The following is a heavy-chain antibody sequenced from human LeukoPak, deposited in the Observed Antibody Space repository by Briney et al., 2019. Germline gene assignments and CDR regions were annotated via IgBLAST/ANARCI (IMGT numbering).Heavy chain of an antibody. CDR2: ITDTDYP. CDR1: GFTFGSYA. D-gene: IGHD4-17*01. CDR3: AKRRGPTYGDFDY. V-gene: IGHV3-23*01. Sequence: PGGSLRLSCAASGFTFGSYAMGWVRQAPGKGLEWVSAITDTDYPYYADSVKGRFTISRDISKNTLYLQMNSLRAEDTAVYYCAKRRGPTYGDFDYWGQGTLVTVSS. J-gene: IGHJ4*02.